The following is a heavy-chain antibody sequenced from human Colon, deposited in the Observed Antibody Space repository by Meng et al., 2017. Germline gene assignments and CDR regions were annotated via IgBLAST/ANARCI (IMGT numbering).Heavy chain of an antibody. V-gene: IGHV4-34*01. J-gene: IGHJ5*02. CDR2: INHSGST. CDR1: GGSFSGYY. Sequence: QVQRQQWGAGLLKPSETLSLTRAVYGGSFSGYYWSWIRQPPGKGLEWIGEINHSGSTNYNPSLKSRVTISVDTSKNQFSLKLSSVTAADTAVYYCARGRYSGYLPWGQGTLVTVSS. CDR3: ARGRYSGYLP. D-gene: IGHD5-12*01.